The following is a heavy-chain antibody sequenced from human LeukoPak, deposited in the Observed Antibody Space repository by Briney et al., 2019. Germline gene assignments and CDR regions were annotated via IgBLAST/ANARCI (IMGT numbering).Heavy chain of an antibody. V-gene: IGHV4-59*11. D-gene: IGHD3-22*01. CDR2: IYYSGST. CDR3: ARADIPSPYYDSSGSFDY. Sequence: SETLSLTCTVSGGSISSHYWSWIRQPPGKGLEWIGYIYYSGSTNYNPSLKSRVTISVDTSKNQFSLKLSSVTAADTAVYYCARADIPSPYYDSSGSFDYWGQGTLVTVSS. CDR1: GGSISSHY. J-gene: IGHJ4*02.